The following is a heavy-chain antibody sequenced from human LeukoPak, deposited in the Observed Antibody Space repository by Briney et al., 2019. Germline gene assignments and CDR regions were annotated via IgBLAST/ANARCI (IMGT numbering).Heavy chain of an antibody. CDR3: ARARIAGTWFDP. D-gene: IGHD6-13*01. V-gene: IGHV4-4*07. CDR1: SGSISSYY. Sequence: SETLSLICTVSSGSISSYYWTWIRQPAGKGLEWIGRIYVSGRTNYSPSLKSRVTMSVDTSKNQFSLKLSSMTAADTAIYYCARARIAGTWFDPWGQGILVTVSS. J-gene: IGHJ5*02. CDR2: IYVSGRT.